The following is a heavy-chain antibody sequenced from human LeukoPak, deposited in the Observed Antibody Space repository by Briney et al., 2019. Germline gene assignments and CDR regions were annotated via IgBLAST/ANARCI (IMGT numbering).Heavy chain of an antibody. CDR2: ITGGGGNT. CDR1: GFTFSNFV. V-gene: IGHV3-23*01. J-gene: IGHJ4*02. D-gene: IGHD1-26*01. CDR3: AKGGRGQRVNFDC. Sequence: GGSLRLSCAVSGFTFSNFVMSWVRQAPGKGLEWVSSITGGGGNTVYADSVKGRFTISRDNSMNTLYLQMDSLRADDTAVYYCAKGGRGQRVNFDCWGQGALVTVSS.